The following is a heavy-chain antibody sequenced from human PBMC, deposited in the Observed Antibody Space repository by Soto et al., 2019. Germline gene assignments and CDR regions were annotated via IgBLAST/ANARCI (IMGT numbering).Heavy chain of an antibody. Sequence: QVQLVESGGGVVQPGRSLRLSCAASGFTFSSYGMHWFRQAPGKGLEWVAVISYDGSNKYSADSVKGRFPISRHNSKNTLYLKMNSLRAEDTAVYYCAKDGRYCTNGVCYSMDVCGKGTTVTVSS. CDR1: GFTFSSYG. J-gene: IGHJ6*03. CDR3: AKDGRYCTNGVCYSMDV. V-gene: IGHV3-30*18. CDR2: ISYDGSNK. D-gene: IGHD2-8*01.